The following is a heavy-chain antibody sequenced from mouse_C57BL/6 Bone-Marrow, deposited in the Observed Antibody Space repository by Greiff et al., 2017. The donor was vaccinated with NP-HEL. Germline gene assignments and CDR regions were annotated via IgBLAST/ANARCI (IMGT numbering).Heavy chain of an antibody. J-gene: IGHJ1*03. CDR3: ARGAYYYGSSPYFDV. V-gene: IGHV5-17*01. CDR2: ISSGSSTI. CDR1: GFTFSDYG. Sequence: EVKLVESGGGLVKPGGSLKLSCAASGFTFSDYGMHWVRQAPEKGLEWVAYISSGSSTIYYADTVKGRFTISRDNAKNTLFLQMTSLRSEDTAMFYCARGAYYYGSSPYFDVWGTRTTVTVAS. D-gene: IGHD1-1*01.